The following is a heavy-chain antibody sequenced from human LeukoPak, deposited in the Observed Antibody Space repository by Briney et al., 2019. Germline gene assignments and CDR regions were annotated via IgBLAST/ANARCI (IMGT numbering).Heavy chain of an antibody. CDR1: GFTFSDYG. J-gene: IGHJ4*02. D-gene: IGHD6-19*01. CDR3: ARDDRLVDFDY. Sequence: PGGSLRLSCVASGFTFSDYGMHWVRQAPDKGLEWVAAILDDGSSKYYADPVKGRVTISRDNSKKTLYLQMSRLRAEDTAVYYCARDDRLVDFDYWGQGTQVAVSS. V-gene: IGHV3-33*01. CDR2: ILDDGSSK.